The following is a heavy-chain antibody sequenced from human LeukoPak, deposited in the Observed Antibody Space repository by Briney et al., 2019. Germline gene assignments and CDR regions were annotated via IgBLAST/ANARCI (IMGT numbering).Heavy chain of an antibody. V-gene: IGHV3-74*01. CDR3: ARRYYDSSGSSAPFDY. J-gene: IGHJ4*02. D-gene: IGHD3-22*01. CDR1: GFTFSSYW. CDR2: INTDGSGT. Sequence: GGSLRLSCAASGFTFSSYWMHWVRQAPGKGLVWVSRINTDGSGTSYADSVKGRFTISRDNATNTLYLQMNSLRAEDTAVYYCARRYYDSSGSSAPFDYWGQGTLVTVSS.